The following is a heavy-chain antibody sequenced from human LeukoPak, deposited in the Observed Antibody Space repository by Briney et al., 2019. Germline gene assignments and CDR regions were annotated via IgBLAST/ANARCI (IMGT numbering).Heavy chain of an antibody. D-gene: IGHD1-26*01. CDR2: IYYSGST. Sequence: SEALSLTCTVSGGSISSGGYYWSWIRQHPGKGLEWIGYIYYSGSTYYNPSLKSRVTISVDTSKNQFSLKLSSVTAADTAVYYCARESSGSYSFDYWGQGTLVTVSS. CDR3: ARESSGSYSFDY. CDR1: GGSISSGGYY. J-gene: IGHJ4*02. V-gene: IGHV4-31*03.